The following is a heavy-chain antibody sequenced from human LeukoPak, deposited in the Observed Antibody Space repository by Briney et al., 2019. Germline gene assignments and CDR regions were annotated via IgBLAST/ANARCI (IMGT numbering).Heavy chain of an antibody. CDR2: INSDGSST. CDR3: ARVNDYYDSSGYFDY. V-gene: IGHV3-74*01. CDR1: GFAFTSYT. D-gene: IGHD3-22*01. Sequence: GGSLRLSCAASGFAFTSYTINWVRQAPGKGLVWVSRINSDGSSTSYADSVKGRFTISRDNAKNTLYLQMNSLRAEDTAVYYCARVNDYYDSSGYFDYWGQGTLVTVSS. J-gene: IGHJ4*02.